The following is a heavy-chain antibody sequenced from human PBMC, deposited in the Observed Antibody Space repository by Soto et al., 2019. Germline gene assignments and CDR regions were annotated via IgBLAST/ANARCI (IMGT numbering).Heavy chain of an antibody. J-gene: IGHJ4*02. CDR3: TTGVNYRPILV. CDR2: ILNDDRT. D-gene: IGHD2-15*01. CDR1: GFAVSSNH. Sequence: EVQLVESGGGLVQPGGSLTLSCAASGFAVSSNHMTWVRLAPGKGLEWLSVILNDDRTFYADSVKGRFIISRDNSENTLYLHMNSLRDEDTAVYYCTTGVNYRPILVWGQGTLVTVSS. V-gene: IGHV3-66*01.